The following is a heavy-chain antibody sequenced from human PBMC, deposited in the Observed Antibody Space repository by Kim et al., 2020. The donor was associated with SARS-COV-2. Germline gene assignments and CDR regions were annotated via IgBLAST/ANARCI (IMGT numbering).Heavy chain of an antibody. J-gene: IGHJ5*02. V-gene: IGHV1-24*01. CDR1: GYTLTELS. CDR2: FDPEDGET. CDR3: ATAPPVGATACWFDP. Sequence: ASVKVSCKVSGYTLTELSMHWVRQAPGKGLEWMGGFDPEDGETIYAQKFQGRVTMTEDTSTDTAYMELSSLRSEDTAVYYCATAPPVGATACWFDPWGQGTLVTVSS. D-gene: IGHD1-26*01.